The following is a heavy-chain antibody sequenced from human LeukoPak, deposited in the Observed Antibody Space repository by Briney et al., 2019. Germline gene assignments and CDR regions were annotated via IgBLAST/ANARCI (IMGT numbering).Heavy chain of an antibody. V-gene: IGHV3-64*01. CDR2: ISSDGGTT. CDR1: GFTFSRYP. D-gene: IGHD3-3*01. J-gene: IGHJ4*02. Sequence: GGSLRLSCAASGFTFSRYPMHWVRQAPGKGLEYVSVISSDGGTTYYANSVKGRFTISRDISKNTLYLQMNSLRAEDTAVYYCARGGAYVRFLEWLIDYWGQGTLVTVSS. CDR3: ARGGAYVRFLEWLIDY.